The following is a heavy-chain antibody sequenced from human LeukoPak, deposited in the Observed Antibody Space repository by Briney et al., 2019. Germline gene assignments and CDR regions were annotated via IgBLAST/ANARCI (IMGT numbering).Heavy chain of an antibody. V-gene: IGHV3-43D*03. CDR2: ISWDGGST. CDR1: GFTFDDYA. CDR3: AREGAAGTNAFDI. D-gene: IGHD6-13*01. Sequence: GGSLRLSCAASGFTFDDYAMHWVRQAPGKGLEWVSLISWDGGSTYYADSVKGRFTISRDNAKNSLYLQMNSLRAEDTAVYYCAREGAAGTNAFDIWGQGTMVTVSS. J-gene: IGHJ3*02.